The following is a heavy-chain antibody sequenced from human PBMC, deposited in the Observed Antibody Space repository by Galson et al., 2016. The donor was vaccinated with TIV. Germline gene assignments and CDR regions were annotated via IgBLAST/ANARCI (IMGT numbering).Heavy chain of an antibody. Sequence: SLRLSCAASGFTFKYYPMHWVRQAPGKGLEWLSVIYSDDITNYADSVKGRFTISRESSNNTFYFQMDSLRAEDTAVYYCVRVTSPTYYMDVWAKGTTVTVSS. CDR1: GFTFKYYP. CDR2: IYSDDIT. V-gene: IGHV3-53*01. CDR3: VRVTSPTYYMDV. J-gene: IGHJ6*03. D-gene: IGHD4-11*01.